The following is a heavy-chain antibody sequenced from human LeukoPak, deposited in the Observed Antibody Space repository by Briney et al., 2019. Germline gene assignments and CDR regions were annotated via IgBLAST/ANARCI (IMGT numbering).Heavy chain of an antibody. CDR1: GFTFDDYA. D-gene: IGHD5-12*01. CDR3: AKDRRYSGYPYFDY. V-gene: IGHV3-43*02. CDR2: ISGDGGST. Sequence: GGSLRLSCAASGFTFDDYAMHWVRRAPGKGLEWVSLISGDGGSTYYADSVKGRFTISRDNSKNSLYLQMNSLRTEDTALYYCAKDRRYSGYPYFDYWGQGTLVTVSS. J-gene: IGHJ4*02.